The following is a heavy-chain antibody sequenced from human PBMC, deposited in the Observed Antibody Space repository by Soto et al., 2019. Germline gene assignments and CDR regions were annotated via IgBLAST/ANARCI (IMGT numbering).Heavy chain of an antibody. D-gene: IGHD3-22*01. CDR1: GYSFAGYW. CDR3: ARQIYDSDTDPNFQFYFDS. V-gene: IGHV5-10-1*01. CDR2: IDPSDSQT. J-gene: IGHJ4*02. Sequence: RGDTLKICWKGSGYSFAGYWITWVRQKPGKGLEWMGRIDPSDSQTYYSPSFRGHVTISVTKSITTVFLQWSSLRASDTAMYYCARQIYDSDTDPNFQFYFDSWGQGTPVTV.